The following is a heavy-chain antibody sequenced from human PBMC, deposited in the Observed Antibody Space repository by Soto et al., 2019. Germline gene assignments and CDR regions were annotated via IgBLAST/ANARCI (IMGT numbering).Heavy chain of an antibody. CDR2: IYYSGST. CDR3: ARDQGDSYGLDY. D-gene: IGHD5-18*01. Sequence: LSLTCTVSGGSISSYYWSWIRQPPGKGLEWIGYIYYSGSTNYNPSLKSRVTISVDTSKNQFSLKLSSVTAADTAVYYCARDQGDSYGLDYWGQGPLVTVSS. V-gene: IGHV4-59*01. J-gene: IGHJ4*02. CDR1: GGSISSYY.